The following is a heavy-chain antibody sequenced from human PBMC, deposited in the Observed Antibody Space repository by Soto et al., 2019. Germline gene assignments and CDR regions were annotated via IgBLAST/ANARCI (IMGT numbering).Heavy chain of an antibody. CDR2: ISSSSSTI. J-gene: IGHJ6*02. CDR1: GFTFSSYS. V-gene: IGHV3-48*02. CDR3: ARAGYPLIGAAHYYYYGMDV. D-gene: IGHD2-21*01. Sequence: GGSLRLSCAASGFTFSSYSMNWVRQAPGKGLEWVSYISSSSSTIYYADSVKGRFTISRDNAKNSLYLQMNSLRDEDTAVYYCARAGYPLIGAAHYYYYGMDVWGQGTTVTVSS.